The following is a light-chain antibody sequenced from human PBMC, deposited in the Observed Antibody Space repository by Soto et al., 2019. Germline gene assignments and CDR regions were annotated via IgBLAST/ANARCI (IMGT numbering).Light chain of an antibody. CDR1: SSDVGSYNL. V-gene: IGLV2-23*01. CDR2: EGS. CDR3: CAYAGSRTYVG. J-gene: IGLJ2*01. Sequence: QSVLTQPASVSGSPGQSITISCTGTSSDVGSYNLVSWYQQHPGKAPKLMIYEGSKRPSGVFNRFSGSKSGNTASLTISGLQAEDEADYYCCAYAGSRTYVGFGGGTKLTVL.